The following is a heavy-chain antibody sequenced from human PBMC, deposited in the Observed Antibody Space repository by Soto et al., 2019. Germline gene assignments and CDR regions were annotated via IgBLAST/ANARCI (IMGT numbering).Heavy chain of an antibody. V-gene: IGHV3-30-3*01. J-gene: IGHJ4*02. CDR3: ARGGIVGATRFDY. CDR1: GFTFSSYA. Sequence: QVQLVESGGGVVQPGRSLRLSRAASGFTFSSYAMHWVRQAPGKGLEWVAVISYDGSNKYYADSVKGRFTISRDNSKNTLYLQMNSLRAEDTAVYYCARGGIVGATRFDYWGQGTLVTVSS. CDR2: ISYDGSNK. D-gene: IGHD1-26*01.